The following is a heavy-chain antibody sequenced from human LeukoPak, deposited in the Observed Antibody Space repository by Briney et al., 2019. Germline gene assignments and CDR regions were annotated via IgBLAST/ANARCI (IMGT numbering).Heavy chain of an antibody. CDR1: GYTFTDYY. J-gene: IGHJ4*02. CDR2: INPNNGGT. Sequence: ASVKVSCKASGYTFTDYYMHWVRQAPGQGLEWMGWINPNNGGTTYAQKFRGRVTMTRDTSISTAYMELGRLTSDDTAMYFCLRDLTYGGISSPDCWGQGSLVTVSS. D-gene: IGHD4/OR15-4a*01. CDR3: LRDLTYGGISSPDC. V-gene: IGHV1-2*02.